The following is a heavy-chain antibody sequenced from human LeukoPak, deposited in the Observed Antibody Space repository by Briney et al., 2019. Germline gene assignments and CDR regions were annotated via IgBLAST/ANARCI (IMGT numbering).Heavy chain of an antibody. CDR3: ARDRRNSGYDKSSYYYYGMDV. CDR2: INHSGST. Sequence: PSETLSLTCAVYGGSFSGYYWSWIRQPPGKGLEWIGEINHSGSTNYNPSLKSRVTISVDTSKNQFSLKLSSVTAADTAVYYCARDRRNSGYDKSSYYYYGMDVWGKGTTVTVSS. J-gene: IGHJ6*04. V-gene: IGHV4-34*01. D-gene: IGHD5-12*01. CDR1: GGSFSGYY.